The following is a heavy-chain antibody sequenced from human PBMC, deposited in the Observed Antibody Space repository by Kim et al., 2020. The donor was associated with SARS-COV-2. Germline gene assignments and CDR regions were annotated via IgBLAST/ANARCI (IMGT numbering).Heavy chain of an antibody. Sequence: ASVKVSCKASGYTFTSYGISWVRQAPGQGLEWMGWISAYNGNTNYAQKLQGRVTMTTDTSTSTAYMELRSLRSDDTAVYYCARVALRYFDWLMGPFDIWGQGTMVTVSS. D-gene: IGHD3-9*01. J-gene: IGHJ3*02. CDR3: ARVALRYFDWLMGPFDI. CDR1: GYTFTSYG. V-gene: IGHV1-18*01. CDR2: ISAYNGNT.